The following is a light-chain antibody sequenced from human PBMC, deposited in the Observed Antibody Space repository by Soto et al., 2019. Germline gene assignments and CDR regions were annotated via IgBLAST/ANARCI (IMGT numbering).Light chain of an antibody. CDR2: GTS. CDR3: QQYDNWPLT. Sequence: EIVLTQSPGTLSVSPGDRATLSCMASQSVSNNYLAWYQQKPGQTPSLLIYGTSTRATGIPARFSGSGSGTEFTLTISSLQSEDFAVYYCQQYDNWPLTFGQGTKVDIK. V-gene: IGKV3D-15*01. J-gene: IGKJ1*01. CDR1: QSVSNN.